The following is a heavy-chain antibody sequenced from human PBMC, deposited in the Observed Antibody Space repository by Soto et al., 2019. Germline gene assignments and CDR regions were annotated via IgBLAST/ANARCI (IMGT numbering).Heavy chain of an antibody. J-gene: IGHJ4*02. D-gene: IGHD4-17*01. V-gene: IGHV4-39*01. Sequence: SENLSLTCTVSGDSISRNSYYWGWVRQPPGKRLEWIGSIYHTGRTNHNPSLRSRVTISVDTSENQFSLRLTSVTAVDTAVYYCARVNAFGDLFYSCGQGTLVPVSS. CDR2: IYHTGRT. CDR3: ARVNAFGDLFYS. CDR1: GDSISRNSYY.